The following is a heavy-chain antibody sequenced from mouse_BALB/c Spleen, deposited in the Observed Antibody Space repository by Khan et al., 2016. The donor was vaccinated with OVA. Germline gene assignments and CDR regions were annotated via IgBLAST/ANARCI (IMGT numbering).Heavy chain of an antibody. CDR2: VNPNTGNT. V-gene: IGHV1-26*01. CDR3: ARGYDFFAY. D-gene: IGHD2-14*01. CDR1: GYSFTGYY. Sequence: VQLQQSGPDLVKPGASVKMSCKASGYSFTGYYMNWVKQSHGKSLECIGRVNPNTGNTNSNQKFRGQAILIVDTSSSTAYMELRSLTSEDSAVYYCARGYDFFAYWGQGTLVTVSA. J-gene: IGHJ3*01.